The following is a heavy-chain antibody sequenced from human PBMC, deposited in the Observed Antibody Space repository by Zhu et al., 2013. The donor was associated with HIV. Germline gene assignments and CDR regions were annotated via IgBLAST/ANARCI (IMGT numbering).Heavy chain of an antibody. Sequence: QVQLQESGPGLVKPSETLSLTCTVSGGSISSYYWSWIRQPPGKGLEWIGYIYYSGSTNYNPSLKSRVTISVDTSKNQFSLKLSSVTAADTAVYYCARDRSMRGEAVAGRGWFDPWGQGTLVTGLL. CDR1: GGSISSYY. CDR2: IYYSGST. V-gene: IGHV4-59*01. CDR3: ARDRSMRGEAVAGRGWFDP. D-gene: IGHD6-19*01. J-gene: IGHJ5*02.